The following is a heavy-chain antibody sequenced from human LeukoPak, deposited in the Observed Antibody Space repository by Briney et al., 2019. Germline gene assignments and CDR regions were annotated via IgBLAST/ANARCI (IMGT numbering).Heavy chain of an antibody. CDR3: AREYNWFDP. J-gene: IGHJ5*02. CDR1: GDSISAYY. Sequence: PSETLSFTCTVSGDSISAYYWTWIRQPPGKGLEWIGYISYSGGTNYNASLKSRVTISLDTFKNQFSLKLTSVTAADTAMYYCAREYNWFDPWGQGTLVTVSS. V-gene: IGHV4-59*01. CDR2: ISYSGGT.